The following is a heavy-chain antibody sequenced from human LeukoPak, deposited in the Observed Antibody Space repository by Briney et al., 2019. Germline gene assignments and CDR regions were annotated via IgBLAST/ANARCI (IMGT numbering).Heavy chain of an antibody. CDR2: IDGSGDTI. CDR3: SRRFDC. J-gene: IGHJ4*02. V-gene: IGHV3-48*02. CDR1: GFTFSDYS. Sequence: GESLRLSCAASGFTFSDYSMNWVRQAPGKGLEWVSYIDGSGDTIYYADSVKGRFTISRDNAKNSLDLQMNSLRDEDTAVYYCSRRFDCWGQGTLVTVSS.